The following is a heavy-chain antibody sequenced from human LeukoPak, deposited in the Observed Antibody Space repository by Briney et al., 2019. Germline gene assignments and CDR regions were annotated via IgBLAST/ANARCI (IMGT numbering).Heavy chain of an antibody. CDR3: ARVGWELLNLHFDP. CDR1: RFTFSDKW. V-gene: IGHV3-7*03. Sequence: GGSLRLSCVASRFTFSDKWMSWVRQAPGKGPEWVASIKKDGSQKYYVDSVKGRFTISRDNAQNSLYLQMNSLRVEDTAIYSCARVGWELLNLHFDPWGQGTLVTVSS. D-gene: IGHD1-26*01. J-gene: IGHJ5*02. CDR2: IKKDGSQK.